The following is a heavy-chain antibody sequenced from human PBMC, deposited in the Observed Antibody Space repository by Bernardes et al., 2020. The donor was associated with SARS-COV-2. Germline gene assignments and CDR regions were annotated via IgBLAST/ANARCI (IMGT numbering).Heavy chain of an antibody. CDR1: GDSISSCTYY. CDR3: ARLDYYLAGTYYKARHY. V-gene: IGHV4-39*01. Sequence: SETLSLTCTVSGDSISSCTYYWGWIRQPPGQGLVWIVSTHSSGSTDYTPSLQSRVTISLDISKNQFSLRLGSVTAADTAVYYCARLDYYLAGTYYKARHYWGPGTLVTVST. D-gene: IGHD3-10*01. CDR2: THSSGST. J-gene: IGHJ4*02.